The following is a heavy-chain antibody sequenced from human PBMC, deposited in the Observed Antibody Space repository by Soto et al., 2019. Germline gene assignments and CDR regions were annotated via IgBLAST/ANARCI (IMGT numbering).Heavy chain of an antibody. CDR3: ARGAGWESDY. J-gene: IGHJ4*02. V-gene: IGHV3-7*03. CDR2: IMKDGSET. Sequence: EVQLVESGGGLVQPGGSLRLSCAASGFTFSSYWMSWVRQAPGMGLEWLAIIMKDGSETHYVDAVKGRFTISRDNAKNSLFLQMNSLRTDDTAVYYCARGAGWESDYWGQGTLVTVSS. CDR1: GFTFSSYW. D-gene: IGHD1-26*01.